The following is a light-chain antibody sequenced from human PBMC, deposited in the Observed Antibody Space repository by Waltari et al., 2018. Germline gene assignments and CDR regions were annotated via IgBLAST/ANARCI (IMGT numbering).Light chain of an antibody. CDR1: QSVSSN. Sequence: EIVMTQSPATLSVSPGERATLSCRASQSVSSNLAWYQQKPGQAPRLLIYGASTRATGIPARFRGSGSGTEFTLTISSLQAEDVAVYFCQQYFGIPLTFGGGTKVEIK. J-gene: IGKJ4*01. V-gene: IGKV3-15*01. CDR2: GAS. CDR3: QQYFGIPLT.